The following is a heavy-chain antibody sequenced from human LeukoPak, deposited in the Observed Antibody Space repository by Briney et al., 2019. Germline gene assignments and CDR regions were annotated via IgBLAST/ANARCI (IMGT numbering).Heavy chain of an antibody. Sequence: GGSLRLSCAASGFTFISYGMHWVRQAPGKGLEWVAFVRYDGANKYYADSVKGRFTISRDNAKNSLYLQMNSLRAEDTAVYYCARLVAGYSEDYFDYWGQGTLVTVSS. V-gene: IGHV3-30*02. D-gene: IGHD6-19*01. CDR2: VRYDGANK. J-gene: IGHJ4*02. CDR1: GFTFISYG. CDR3: ARLVAGYSEDYFDY.